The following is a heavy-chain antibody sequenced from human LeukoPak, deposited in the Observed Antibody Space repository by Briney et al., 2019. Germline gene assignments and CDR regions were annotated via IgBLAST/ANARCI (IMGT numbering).Heavy chain of an antibody. J-gene: IGHJ6*03. D-gene: IGHD2-2*02. CDR1: GGSISSTSYY. CDR2: IYYSGST. V-gene: IGHV4-39*07. CDR3: ARDIVVVPAAIERYYYYYYMDV. Sequence: SETLSLTCTVSGGSISSTSYYWGWIRQPPGKGLEWIGTIYYSGSTYYNPSLKSRVTISVDTSKNQFSLKLSSVTAADTAVYYCARDIVVVPAAIERYYYYYYMDVWGKGTTVTVSS.